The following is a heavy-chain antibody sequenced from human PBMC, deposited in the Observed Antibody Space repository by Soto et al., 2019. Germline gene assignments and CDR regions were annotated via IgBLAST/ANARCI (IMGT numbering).Heavy chain of an antibody. V-gene: IGHV1-18*01. D-gene: IGHD3-10*01. CDR3: ARVIPYGSGSYSRYYYYGMDV. Sequence: ASVKIACTASGYTVTSYGIIGLPKAPGQGLECMGWISAYNGNTNYAQKFQGRVTITADESTSTAYMELSSLRSEDTAVYYCARVIPYGSGSYSRYYYYGMDVWGQGTTVTVSS. J-gene: IGHJ6*02. CDR1: GYTVTSYG. CDR2: ISAYNGNT.